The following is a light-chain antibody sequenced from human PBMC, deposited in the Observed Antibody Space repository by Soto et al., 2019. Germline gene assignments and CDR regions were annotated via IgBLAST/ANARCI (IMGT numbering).Light chain of an antibody. J-gene: IGLJ2*01. Sequence: QSVLTQPRSVSGSPGQSVTISFTGTSSDVGGYNYVSWYQQHPGKAPKLMIYDVSKRPSGVPDRVSGSKSGNTASLTISGLQAEDEADYYCCSYAGSYAVVFGGGTKVTFL. V-gene: IGLV2-11*01. CDR2: DVS. CDR3: CSYAGSYAVV. CDR1: SSDVGGYNY.